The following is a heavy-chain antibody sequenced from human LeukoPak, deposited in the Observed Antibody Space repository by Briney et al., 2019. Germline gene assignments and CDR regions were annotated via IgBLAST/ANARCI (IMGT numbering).Heavy chain of an antibody. CDR3: GKTTVGYSSGQKPAWPVDY. D-gene: IGHD5-18*01. J-gene: IGHJ4*02. CDR2: IFGSGGSP. CDR1: GFTFGSYA. Sequence: GGSLRLSCEASGFTFGSYAMYWVRQAPGKGLEWVAGIFGSGGSPHYADSVKGRFTISRDNSQNTVDLHINSLRAEDTAVYYCGKTTVGYSSGQKPAWPVDYWGQGTLVTVSS. V-gene: IGHV3-23*01.